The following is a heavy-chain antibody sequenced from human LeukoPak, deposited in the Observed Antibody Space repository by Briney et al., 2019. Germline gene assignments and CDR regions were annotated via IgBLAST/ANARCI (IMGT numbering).Heavy chain of an antibody. J-gene: IGHJ4*02. CDR2: IWYDGSKK. CDR3: ARDPRGIAVAGTGDY. CDR1: GFTFSSYG. Sequence: GRSLRLSCAASGFTFSSYGMHWVRQAPGTGLEWVSVIWYDGSKKYYADSVKGRFTTSRDNSKNTVYLHMNSLGVEDTAVYCCARDPRGIAVAGTGDYWGQGTLVTVSS. V-gene: IGHV3-33*08. D-gene: IGHD6-19*01.